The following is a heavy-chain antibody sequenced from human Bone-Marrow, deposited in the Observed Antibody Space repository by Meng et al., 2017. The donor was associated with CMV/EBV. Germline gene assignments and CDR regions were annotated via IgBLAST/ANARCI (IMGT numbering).Heavy chain of an antibody. CDR2: INPSGGST. Sequence: ASVKVSCKASGYTFTSYDINWVRQAPGQGLEWMGIINPSGGSTSYAQKFQGRVTMTRDTSTSTVYMELSSLRSEDTAVYYCARANYDFWSGYPDWFDPWGQGTLVTVSS. CDR1: GYTFTSYD. J-gene: IGHJ5*02. D-gene: IGHD3-3*01. V-gene: IGHV1-46*01. CDR3: ARANYDFWSGYPDWFDP.